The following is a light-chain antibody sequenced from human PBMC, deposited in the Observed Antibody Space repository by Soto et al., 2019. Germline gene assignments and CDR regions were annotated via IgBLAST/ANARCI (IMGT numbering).Light chain of an antibody. V-gene: IGKV3-20*01. J-gene: IGKJ2*01. Sequence: EIVLTQSPGTLSLSPGERATLSCGVSQIVNSAYLAWYQQKPGQAPRLLIHGASNRATGIPDRFGGSGSGTDFTLTISRLEPEDFAVYYCQQYGTSPFTFGQGSKLEIK. CDR2: GAS. CDR1: QIVNSAY. CDR3: QQYGTSPFT.